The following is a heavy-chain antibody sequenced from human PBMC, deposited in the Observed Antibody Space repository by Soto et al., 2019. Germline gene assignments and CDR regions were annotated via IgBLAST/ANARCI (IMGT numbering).Heavy chain of an antibody. CDR3: ARSARIAAAGTSWFDP. CDR1: GYTFTSYG. J-gene: IGHJ5*02. CDR2: INPNSGGT. V-gene: IGHV1-2*04. D-gene: IGHD6-13*01. Sequence: ASVKVSCKASGYTFTSYGVNWVRQAPGQGLEWMGWINPNSGGTNYAQKFQGWVTMTRDTSISTAYMELSRLRSDDTAVYYCARSARIAAAGTSWFDPWGQGTLVTVSS.